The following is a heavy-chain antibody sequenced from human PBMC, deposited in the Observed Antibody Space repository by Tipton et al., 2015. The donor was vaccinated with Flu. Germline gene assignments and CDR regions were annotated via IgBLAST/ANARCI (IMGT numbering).Heavy chain of an antibody. CDR2: IYTSGNT. CDR3: ARDSRSSHPWYFDV. Sequence: TLSLTCTVSGDSISTYYWSWIRQPAGKGLEWIGRIYTSGNTNYNPSLKSRVTMSVDTSNNQVSLKLNSVTAADTAVYYCARDSRSSHPWYFDVWGRGTLVTVSA. CDR1: GDSISTYY. D-gene: IGHD6-6*01. J-gene: IGHJ2*01. V-gene: IGHV4-4*07.